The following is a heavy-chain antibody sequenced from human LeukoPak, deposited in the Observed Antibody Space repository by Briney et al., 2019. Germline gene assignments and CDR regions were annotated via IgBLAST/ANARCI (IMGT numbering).Heavy chain of an antibody. Sequence: GASVKVSCKASGYTFTTYGITWVRQAPGQGLEWMGLISTYNGDTNYAQKVQGRVTMTTDTSTSTAYMELRSLRSDDTAVYYCARGGLGCRSGNCYWGATDVWGQGTMVTVSS. V-gene: IGHV1-18*01. CDR2: ISTYNGDT. CDR1: GYTFTTYG. D-gene: IGHD2-2*01. CDR3: ARGGLGCRSGNCYWGATDV. J-gene: IGHJ6*02.